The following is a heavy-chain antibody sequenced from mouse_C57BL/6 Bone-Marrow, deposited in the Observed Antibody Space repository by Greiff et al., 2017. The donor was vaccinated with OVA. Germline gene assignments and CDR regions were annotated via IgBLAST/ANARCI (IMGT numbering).Heavy chain of an antibody. CDR1: GYTFTSYG. J-gene: IGHJ2*01. CDR2: IYPRSGNT. Sequence: QVQLQQSGAELARPGASVKLSCKASGYTFTSYGISWVKQRTGQGLEWIGEIYPRSGNTYYNEKFKGKATLTADKSSSTAYMELRSLTSEDSAVYFCARVSYGNYVFDYWGQGTTLTVSS. D-gene: IGHD2-1*01. CDR3: ARVSYGNYVFDY. V-gene: IGHV1-81*01.